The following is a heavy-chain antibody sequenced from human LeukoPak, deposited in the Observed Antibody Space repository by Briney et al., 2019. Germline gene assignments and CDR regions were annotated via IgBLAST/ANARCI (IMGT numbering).Heavy chain of an antibody. Sequence: SETLSLICSVSAGYSGTYYWIWFRQPPVKGLEWIGYIYYSGSTNYNPSLKSRVTISVDTSKNQVSLKLSSVTAADTAIYYCARDPKYSYYFDYWGQGSLVTVSS. J-gene: IGHJ4*02. CDR1: AGYSGTYY. D-gene: IGHD2/OR15-2a*01. CDR3: ARDPKYSYYFDY. CDR2: IYYSGST. V-gene: IGHV4-59*01.